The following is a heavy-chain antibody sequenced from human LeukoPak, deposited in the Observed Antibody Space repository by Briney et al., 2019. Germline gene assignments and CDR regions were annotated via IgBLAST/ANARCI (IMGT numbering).Heavy chain of an antibody. Sequence: PGGSLRLSCAASGFTFSSYGMHWVRQAPGKGLEWVAVISYDGSNKYYADSVKGRFTISRDNSKNTLYLQMNSLRAEDTAVYYCAKATTVVTPHYYYYMDVWGKGTTVTVSS. CDR3: AKATTVVTPHYYYYMDV. J-gene: IGHJ6*03. CDR1: GFTFSSYG. D-gene: IGHD4-23*01. V-gene: IGHV3-30*18. CDR2: ISYDGSNK.